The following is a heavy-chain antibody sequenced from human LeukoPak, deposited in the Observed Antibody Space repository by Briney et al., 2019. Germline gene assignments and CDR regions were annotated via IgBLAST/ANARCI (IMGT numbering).Heavy chain of an antibody. CDR3: ASAPARYCSGGSCYSPFDY. V-gene: IGHV4-61*01. D-gene: IGHD2-15*01. J-gene: IGHJ4*02. Sequence: SETLSLTCTVSGGSVSSGSYYWSWIRQPPGKGLEWIGDIDYSGSANYNPSPKSRVTISVDTSKNQFSLKLSSVTAADTAVYYCASAPARYCSGGSCYSPFDYWGQGTLVTVSS. CDR1: GGSVSSGSYY. CDR2: IDYSGSA.